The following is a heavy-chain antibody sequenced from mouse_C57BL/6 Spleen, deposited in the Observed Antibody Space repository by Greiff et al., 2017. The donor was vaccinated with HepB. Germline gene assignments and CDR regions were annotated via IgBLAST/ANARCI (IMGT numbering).Heavy chain of an antibody. CDR2: INPSSGYT. V-gene: IGHV1-7*01. CDR3: AREVELRLEAWFAY. J-gene: IGHJ3*01. CDR1: GYTFTSYW. Sequence: VQLQQSGADLAKPGASVKLSCKASGYTFTSYWMHWVKQRPGQGLEWIGYINPSSGYTKYNQKFKDKATLTADKSSSTAYMQLSSPTYEDSVVYYCAREVELRLEAWFAYWGQGTLVTVSA. D-gene: IGHD3-2*02.